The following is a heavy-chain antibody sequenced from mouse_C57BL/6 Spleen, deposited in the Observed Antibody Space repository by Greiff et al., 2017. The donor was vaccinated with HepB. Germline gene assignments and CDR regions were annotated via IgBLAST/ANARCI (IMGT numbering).Heavy chain of an antibody. D-gene: IGHD1-1*01. V-gene: IGHV1-53*01. CDR2: INPSNGGT. CDR3: ARGTVGSSYSWFAY. CDR1: GYTFTSYW. J-gene: IGHJ3*01. Sequence: QVHVKQPGTELVKPGASVKLSCKASGYTFTSYWMHWVKQRPGQGLEWIGNINPSNGGTNYNEKFKSKATLTVDKSSSTAYMQLSSLTSEDSAVYYCARGTVGSSYSWFAYWGQGTLVTVSA.